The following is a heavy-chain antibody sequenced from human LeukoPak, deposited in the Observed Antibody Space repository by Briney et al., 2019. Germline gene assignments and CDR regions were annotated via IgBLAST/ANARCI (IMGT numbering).Heavy chain of an antibody. Sequence: SETLSLTCTVSGYPISSGYYWGWIRQPPGEGLEWIGGIYHRGSTYYNPSLKSRVTISVDTSKNQFSLKPNSVTAADTAVYYCARYRNCGSDCYDAFDIWGQGTMVTVSS. CDR3: ARYRNCGSDCYDAFDI. CDR1: GYPISSGYY. V-gene: IGHV4-38-2*02. D-gene: IGHD2-21*02. J-gene: IGHJ3*02. CDR2: IYHRGST.